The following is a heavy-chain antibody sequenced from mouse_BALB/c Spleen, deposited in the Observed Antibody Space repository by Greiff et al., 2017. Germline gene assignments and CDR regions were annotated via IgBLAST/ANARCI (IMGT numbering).Heavy chain of an antibody. J-gene: IGHJ4*01. CDR2: IDPFNGGT. V-gene: IGHV1S135*01. D-gene: IGHD1-1*01. CDR3: ARDYGSSYDYAMDY. CDR1: GYSFTDYN. Sequence: EVQLQQFGAELVKPGASVKISCKASGYSFTDYNMHWVKQSHGKSLEWIGYIDPFNGGTSYNQKFKGKATLTVDKSSSTAYMHLSSLTSEDSAVYYCARDYGSSYDYAMDYWGQGTSVTVSS.